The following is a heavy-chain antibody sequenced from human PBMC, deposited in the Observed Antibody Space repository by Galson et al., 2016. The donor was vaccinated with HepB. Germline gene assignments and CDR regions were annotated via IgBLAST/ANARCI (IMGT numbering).Heavy chain of an antibody. D-gene: IGHD5-18*01. V-gene: IGHV3-48*03. J-gene: IGHJ6*03. CDR1: GFTFTGYE. CDR2: ISKSDSPI. CDR3: ARVGTWIHQYFYYIDV. Sequence: SLRLSCAASGFTFTGYEFNWVRQAPGKGLEWLSYISKSDSPIYYADSVKGRFTTSRDNIKKSLFLEMNSLRAGDTGVYYCARVGTWIHQYFYYIDVWGKGTTVTVSS.